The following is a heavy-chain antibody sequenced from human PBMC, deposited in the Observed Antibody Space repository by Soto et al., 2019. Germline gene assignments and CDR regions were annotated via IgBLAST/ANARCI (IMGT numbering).Heavy chain of an antibody. D-gene: IGHD3-10*01. CDR3: AREGSLDV. V-gene: IGHV3-11*01. J-gene: IGHJ6*04. Sequence: QVQLVESGGGLDKPGGSLRLSCAASGFTFSDHYMSWIRQAPGKGLEWISYISSSGSTTYYADSVKGRFTISRENAKNSLYLQMNSLRAEDTAVYYCAREGSLDVWGKGTTVTVSS. CDR1: GFTFSDHY. CDR2: ISSSGSTT.